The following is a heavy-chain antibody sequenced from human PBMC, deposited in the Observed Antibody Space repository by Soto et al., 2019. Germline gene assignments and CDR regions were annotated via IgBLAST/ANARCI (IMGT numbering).Heavy chain of an antibody. CDR1: GYTFTLYG. D-gene: IGHD3-22*01. J-gene: IGHJ3*01. V-gene: IGHV1-18*01. CDR3: GRRVGVALLYEAYDF. CDR2: ISGVNGNT. Sequence: QVQLVQSGAEVKKPGASVKVSCKTSGYTFTLYGISWVRQAPGQGLEWMGWISGVNGNTNIAQKFQGRVTMTADTSTNSGNMVVGGLGSDDTGVHYCGRRVGVALLYEAYDFWGQGTLVAV.